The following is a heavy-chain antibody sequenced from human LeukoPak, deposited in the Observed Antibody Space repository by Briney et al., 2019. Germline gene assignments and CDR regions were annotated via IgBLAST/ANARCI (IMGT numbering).Heavy chain of an antibody. D-gene: IGHD6-13*01. CDR3: ARRIAATGMKYFDY. CDR1: GFTLSSYW. Sequence: PGGSLRLSCAASGFTLSSYWMSWVRQAPGKGLEWVANIKHDGSDTNYVDSVKGRFTISRDNAKHSLYLQMNSLRAEDTAMYYCARRIAATGMKYFDYWGQGTLVTVSS. V-gene: IGHV3-7*05. J-gene: IGHJ4*02. CDR2: IKHDGSDT.